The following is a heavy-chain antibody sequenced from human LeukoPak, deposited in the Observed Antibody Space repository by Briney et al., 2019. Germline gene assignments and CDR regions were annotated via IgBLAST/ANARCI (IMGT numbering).Heavy chain of an antibody. CDR2: ISYDGSNK. Sequence: PGGSLRLSCVASGVAFGSYAMHWVRQAPGKGLEWVAVISYDGSNKYYADSVKGRFTISRDNSKNTLYLQMNSLRAEDTAVYYCARGANYYESSAVFYWGQGTLVTVSS. V-gene: IGHV3-30*01. CDR1: GVAFGSYA. D-gene: IGHD3-22*01. CDR3: ARGANYYESSAVFY. J-gene: IGHJ4*02.